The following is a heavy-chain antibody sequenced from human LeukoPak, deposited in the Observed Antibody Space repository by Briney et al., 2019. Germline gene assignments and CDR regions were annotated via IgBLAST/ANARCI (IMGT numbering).Heavy chain of an antibody. D-gene: IGHD5-24*01. J-gene: IGHJ6*03. CDR1: GFTFSSYA. CDR2: ISYDGSNK. Sequence: GRSLRLSCAASGFTFSSYAMHWVRQAPGKGLEWVAVISYDGSNKYYADSVKGRFTISRDNSKNTLYLQMNSLRAEDTAVYYCARDPGEMATKAYYYYMDVWGQGTTVTVSS. CDR3: ARDPGEMATKAYYYYMDV. V-gene: IGHV3-30*04.